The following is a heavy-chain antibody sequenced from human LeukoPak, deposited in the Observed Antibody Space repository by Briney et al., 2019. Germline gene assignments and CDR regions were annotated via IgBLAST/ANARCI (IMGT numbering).Heavy chain of an antibody. CDR1: GYIFTGQF. V-gene: IGHV1-2*02. J-gene: IGHJ4*02. Sequence: ASVKVSCKASGYIFTGQFIHWVRQGPGQGLEWVAMFNPNSGDTTFSQRFQDRVTMTRDTSVNTAFMELSRLTSDDTAVYYCARGGPRGNGFDYWGQGTLLSVSS. D-gene: IGHD6-25*01. CDR2: FNPNSGDT. CDR3: ARGGPRGNGFDY.